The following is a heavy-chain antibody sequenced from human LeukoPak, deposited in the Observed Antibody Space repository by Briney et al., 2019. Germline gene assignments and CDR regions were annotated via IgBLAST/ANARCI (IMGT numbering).Heavy chain of an antibody. CDR2: TYYRSKWYN. CDR3: ARDRYDYFWGSYRRSGAFDI. J-gene: IGHJ3*02. V-gene: IGHV6-1*01. CDR1: GDSVSSNSAA. Sequence: SQTLSLTCAISGDSVSSNSAAWNWIRQSPSRGLEWLGRTYYRSKWYNDYAVSVKSRITINPDTSKNQFSLQLNSVTPEDTAVYYCARDRYDYFWGSYRRSGAFDIWGQGTMVTVSS. D-gene: IGHD3-16*02.